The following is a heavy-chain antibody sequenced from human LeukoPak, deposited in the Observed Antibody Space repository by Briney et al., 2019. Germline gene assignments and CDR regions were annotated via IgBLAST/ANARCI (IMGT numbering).Heavy chain of an antibody. CDR2: ISYDGGNK. V-gene: IGHV3-30*04. Sequence: GGSLRLSCAASGFTFSSYAMHWVRQAPGKGLEWVALISYDGGNKYYADSVKGRFTISRDNSKNTLYLQMNSLRAEDTAVYYCAKDTASSWWYFDLWGRGTLVTVSS. CDR1: GFTFSSYA. D-gene: IGHD5-18*01. CDR3: AKDTASSWWYFDL. J-gene: IGHJ2*01.